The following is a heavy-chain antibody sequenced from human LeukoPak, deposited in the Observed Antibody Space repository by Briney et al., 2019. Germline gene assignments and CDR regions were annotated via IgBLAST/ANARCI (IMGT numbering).Heavy chain of an antibody. D-gene: IGHD7-27*01. J-gene: IGHJ4*02. Sequence: GGSLRLSCAASGFTVSNNYMSWVRQAPGKGLEWVSVMYSAGTTYYADSVKGRFTISRHNSKNTLYLQMNRLRAEDTAVYYCANMKWGHVFDSWGQGTLVTVSS. V-gene: IGHV3-53*04. CDR1: GFTVSNNY. CDR2: MYSAGTT. CDR3: ANMKWGHVFDS.